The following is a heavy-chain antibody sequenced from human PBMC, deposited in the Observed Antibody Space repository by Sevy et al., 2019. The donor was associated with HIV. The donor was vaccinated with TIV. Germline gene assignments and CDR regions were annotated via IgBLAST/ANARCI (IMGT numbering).Heavy chain of an antibody. CDR1: GPTFSSYA. V-gene: IGHV3-30*04. J-gene: IGHJ3*02. Sequence: GGSLRLSCAASGPTFSSYAMHWVRQGPGKGLEWVAVISYDARNEDYADSVKGRFTISRDNSKNTLYLQMNSLRAEDTAVYYCARFPPERAFDIWGQGTMVTVSS. CDR3: ARFPPERAFDI. CDR2: ISYDARNE.